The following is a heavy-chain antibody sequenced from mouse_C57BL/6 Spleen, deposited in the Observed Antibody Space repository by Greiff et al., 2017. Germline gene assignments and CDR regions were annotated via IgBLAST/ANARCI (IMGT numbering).Heavy chain of an antibody. CDR3: ARAYYSNYEGFDY. D-gene: IGHD2-5*01. Sequence: VQLQESGPELVKPGASVKLSCKASGYTFTSYDINWVKQRPGQGLEWIGWIYPRDGSTKYNEKFKGKATLTVDTSSSTAYMGLHSLTSEDAAVYCCARAYYSNYEGFDYWGQGTTLTVSS. CDR2: IYPRDGST. CDR1: GYTFTSYD. V-gene: IGHV1-85*01. J-gene: IGHJ2*01.